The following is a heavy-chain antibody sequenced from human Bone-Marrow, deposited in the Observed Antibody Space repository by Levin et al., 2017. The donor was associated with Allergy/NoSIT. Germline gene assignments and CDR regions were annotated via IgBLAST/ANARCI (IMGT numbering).Heavy chain of an antibody. J-gene: IGHJ6*02. CDR3: AHAYYHLGYAMDV. CDR2: IYWNDDK. Sequence: ESGPTLVKPTQTLTLTCTFSGFSLSTSGGGVAWIRQPPGKALEWLAVIYWNDDKFYNPSLKSRLTITKDTSKNQVVLIMANLDSVDTATYYCAHAYYHLGYAMDVWGQGTTVTVSS. D-gene: IGHD3-22*01. V-gene: IGHV2-5*01. CDR1: GFSLSTSGGG.